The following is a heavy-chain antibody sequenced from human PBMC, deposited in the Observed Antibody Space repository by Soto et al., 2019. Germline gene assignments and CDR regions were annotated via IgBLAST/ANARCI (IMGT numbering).Heavy chain of an antibody. CDR1: GGSFSGYY. CDR3: ARDDSMVFDY. Sequence: SETLSLTCAVHGGSFSGYYWDWIRQPPGKGLEWIGEIYHSGSTNYNPSLKSRVTISVDKSKNQFSLKLSSVTAADTAVYYCARDDSMVFDYWGQGTLVTVSS. CDR2: IYHSGST. V-gene: IGHV4-34*01. J-gene: IGHJ4*02. D-gene: IGHD3-10*01.